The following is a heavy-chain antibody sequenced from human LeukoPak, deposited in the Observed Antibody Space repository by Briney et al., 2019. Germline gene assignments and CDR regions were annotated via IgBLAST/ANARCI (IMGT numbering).Heavy chain of an antibody. CDR1: GFTFRSYD. CDR2: IGTAGEI. D-gene: IGHD3-22*01. V-gene: IGHV3-13*01. J-gene: IGHJ4*02. Sequence: GGSLRLSCAASGFTFRSYDMHWVRQATGKGLEWVSGIGTAGEIYYPGSVKGRFTISRDNAKNSLYLQMNTLRAEDTAVYYCARDRHKYNYDSGGYPPYWGQGTLVTVSS. CDR3: ARDRHKYNYDSGGYPPY.